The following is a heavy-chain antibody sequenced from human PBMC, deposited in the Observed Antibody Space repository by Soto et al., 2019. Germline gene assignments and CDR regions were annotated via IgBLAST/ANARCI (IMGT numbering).Heavy chain of an antibody. D-gene: IGHD3-10*01. CDR1: GGSIISSSYY. V-gene: IGHV4-39*07. CDR2: IYYSGRT. J-gene: IGHJ5*02. CDR3: ASALGPPWFGDQNWFEP. Sequence: SETLSLTCTVSGGSIISSSYYWGWIRQPPGKGLEWIGRIYYSGRTYYNPSLKSRVTIAVDTSKNQFSLKLSSVTAADTAVYYCASALGPPWFGDQNWFEPWGEGTQVRVTS.